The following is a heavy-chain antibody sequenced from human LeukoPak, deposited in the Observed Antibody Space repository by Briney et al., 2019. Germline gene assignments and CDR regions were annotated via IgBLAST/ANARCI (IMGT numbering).Heavy chain of an antibody. CDR2: ISDSGGST. Sequence: GGSLRLSCAASGFTFSNYDMSWVPQAPGKGLEWVSSISDSGGSTYYADSVKGRFTISRDNSKNTLYLQMTNLRAADTAVYYCAKDLSRAVAADWFDPWDQGSLVTVSS. J-gene: IGHJ5*02. V-gene: IGHV3-23*01. CDR3: AKDLSRAVAADWFDP. CDR1: GFTFSNYD. D-gene: IGHD6-19*01.